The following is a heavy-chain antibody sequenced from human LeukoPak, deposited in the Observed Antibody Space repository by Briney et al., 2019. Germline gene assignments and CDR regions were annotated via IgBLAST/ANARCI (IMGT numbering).Heavy chain of an antibody. CDR1: GYTFTGYY. Sequence: ASVKVPCKASGYTFTGYYMHWVRQAPGQGLEWMGWINPNSGGTNYAQKFQGRVTMTRDTSISTAYMELSRLRSDDTAVYYCARGGAPAAILGTDYWGQGTLVTVSS. CDR2: INPNSGGT. D-gene: IGHD2-2*02. CDR3: ARGGAPAAILGTDY. J-gene: IGHJ4*02. V-gene: IGHV1-2*02.